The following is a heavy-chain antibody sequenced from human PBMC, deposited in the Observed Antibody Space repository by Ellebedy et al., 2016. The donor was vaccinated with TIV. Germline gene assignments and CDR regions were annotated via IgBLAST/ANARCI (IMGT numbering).Heavy chain of an antibody. V-gene: IGHV3-33*01. Sequence: GESLKISCAASGLTFSRYGMHWIRQAPDKGLEWVAVIWYDGSSKYLADSVKGRCTISRENFNNTLYLQMNSLRAEDTAVYWCASWDFDYWGQGTLVTVSS. CDR3: ASWDFDY. J-gene: IGHJ4*02. CDR1: GLTFSRYG. CDR2: IWYDGSSK. D-gene: IGHD7-27*01.